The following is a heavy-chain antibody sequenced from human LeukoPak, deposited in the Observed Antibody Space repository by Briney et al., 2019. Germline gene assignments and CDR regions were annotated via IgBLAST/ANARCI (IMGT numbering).Heavy chain of an antibody. CDR3: ARDLEYSSSSNWFDP. Sequence: SVKVSCKASGGTFSSYAISWVRQAPGQGLEWMGRIIPIFGIANYAQKFQGRVTITADKSTSTAYMELSSLRSEDTAVYYCARDLEYSSSSNWFDPWGQGTPVTVSS. CDR1: GGTFSSYA. CDR2: IIPIFGIA. V-gene: IGHV1-69*04. D-gene: IGHD6-6*01. J-gene: IGHJ5*02.